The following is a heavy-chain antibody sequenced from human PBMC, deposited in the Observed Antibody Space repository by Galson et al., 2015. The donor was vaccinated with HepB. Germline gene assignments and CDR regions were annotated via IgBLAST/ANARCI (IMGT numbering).Heavy chain of an antibody. J-gene: IGHJ6*02. D-gene: IGHD5-18*01. Sequence: SLRLSCAASGFTFSSYSMNWVRQAPGKGLEWVSSISSSSSYIYYADSVKGRFTISRDNAKNSLYLQMNSLRAEDTAVYYCARDRDTAMGFYYYYGMDVRGQGTTVTVSS. CDR1: GFTFSSYS. CDR2: ISSSSSYI. V-gene: IGHV3-21*01. CDR3: ARDRDTAMGFYYYYGMDV.